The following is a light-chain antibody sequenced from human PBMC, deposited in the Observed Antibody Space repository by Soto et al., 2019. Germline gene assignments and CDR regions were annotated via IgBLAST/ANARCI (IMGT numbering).Light chain of an antibody. CDR1: QSISIW. V-gene: IGKV1-5*01. CDR2: DSS. Sequence: ASQSISIWLAWYQQKPGKAPKLLIYDSSSLEIGVPSWFSGSGSGTXXXXXXXSXQPDDFETYYCQHYNSYWTFGQGTKVDIX. CDR3: QHYNSYWT. J-gene: IGKJ1*01.